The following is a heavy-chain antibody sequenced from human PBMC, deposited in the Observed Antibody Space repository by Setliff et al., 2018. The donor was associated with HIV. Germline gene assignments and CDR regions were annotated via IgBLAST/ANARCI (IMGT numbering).Heavy chain of an antibody. CDR1: GGSIIDSRYF. Sequence: SETLSLTCTVSGGSIIDSRYFWGWIRQPPGKGLEWIGSVYYSGITYYSSSLKSRVTVSVDPSRIQFSLKLTSVTAADTAVYKCVRHVWSDDFLVPGWFDSWSQGTLVTVSS. J-gene: IGHJ5*01. CDR2: VYYSGIT. D-gene: IGHD3-3*01. V-gene: IGHV4-39*01. CDR3: VRHVWSDDFLVPGWFDS.